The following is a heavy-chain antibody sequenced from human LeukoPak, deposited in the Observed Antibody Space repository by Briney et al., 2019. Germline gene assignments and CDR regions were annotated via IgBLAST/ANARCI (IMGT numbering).Heavy chain of an antibody. CDR1: GGSISSYY. CDR3: AGYGGNSYNWFDP. V-gene: IGHV4-59*01. J-gene: IGHJ5*02. D-gene: IGHD4-23*01. Sequence: SETLSLTCTVSGGSISSYYWSWIRQPPGKGLEWIGYIYYSGSTNYNPSLKSRVTISVDTSKNQFSLKLSSVTAADTAVYYCAGYGGNSYNWFDPWGQGTLVTVSS. CDR2: IYYSGST.